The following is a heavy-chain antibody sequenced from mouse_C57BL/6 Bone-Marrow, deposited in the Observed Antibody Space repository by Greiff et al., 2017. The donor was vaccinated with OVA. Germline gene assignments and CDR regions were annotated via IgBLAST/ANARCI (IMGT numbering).Heavy chain of an antibody. V-gene: IGHV1-62-3*01. CDR3: AREGLDGNYPYWYFDV. D-gene: IGHD2-1*01. J-gene: IGHJ1*03. CDR1: GYTFTSYW. CDR2: IDPNSGGT. Sequence: QVQLQQPGAELVKPGASVKLSCKASGYTFTSYWMHWVKQRPGRGLEWIGRIDPNSGGTKYNEKFKSEATLTVDKPSSTAYMQLSSLTSEDSAVYYCAREGLDGNYPYWYFDVWGTGTTVTVSS.